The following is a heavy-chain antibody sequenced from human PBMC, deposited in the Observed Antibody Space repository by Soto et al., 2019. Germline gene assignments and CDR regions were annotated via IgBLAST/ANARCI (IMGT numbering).Heavy chain of an antibody. Sequence: EMQLLESGGGLVQPGASLRLSCTASGFTFTNYAMSWARQAPGKGLEWVSTISGSGVRTYYADSVKGRFTISRDNSKNTLDLQMNSLRADDTAIYYCAKDHAREQFVRGENWFDSWGQGTLVTVSS. D-gene: IGHD6-6*01. CDR2: ISGSGVRT. J-gene: IGHJ5*01. CDR3: AKDHAREQFVRGENWFDS. V-gene: IGHV3-23*01. CDR1: GFTFTNYA.